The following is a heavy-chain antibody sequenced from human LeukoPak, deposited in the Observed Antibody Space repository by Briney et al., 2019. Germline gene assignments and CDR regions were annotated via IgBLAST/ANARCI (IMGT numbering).Heavy chain of an antibody. CDR2: ISTSSSPI. J-gene: IGHJ5*02. CDR1: GFTFSTYS. CDR3: AKVAVAGTNWFDP. D-gene: IGHD6-19*01. Sequence: PGGSLRLSCAASGFTFSTYSMGWVRQAPGKGLEWVSYISTSSSPIYYADSVKGRFTISRDNAKNSLYLQMNGLRAEDTAVYYCAKVAVAGTNWFDPWGQGTLVTVSS. V-gene: IGHV3-48*01.